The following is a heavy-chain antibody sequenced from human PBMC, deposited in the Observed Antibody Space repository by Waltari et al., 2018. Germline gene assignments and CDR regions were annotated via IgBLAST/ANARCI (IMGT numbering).Heavy chain of an antibody. J-gene: IGHJ4*02. CDR2: IYYSGST. Sequence: QVQLQQWGAGLLKPSETLSLTCAVSGGSFSGSYWIWIRQPPGKGLEWIGYIYYSGSTNYNPSLKSRVTISVDTSKNQFSLKLSSVTAADTAVYYCARYTRRGGYSYGYDYWGQGTLVTVSS. D-gene: IGHD5-18*01. CDR1: GGSFSGSY. CDR3: ARYTRRGGYSYGYDY. V-gene: IGHV4-34*11.